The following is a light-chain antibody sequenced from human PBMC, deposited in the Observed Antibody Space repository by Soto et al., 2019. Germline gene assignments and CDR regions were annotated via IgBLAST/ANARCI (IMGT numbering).Light chain of an antibody. CDR1: SYDVGGYNY. CDR2: EVS. J-gene: IGLJ2*01. V-gene: IGLV2-8*01. CDR3: SSYGGANTVV. Sequence: QSALTQPPSASGSPGQSVTISCNGTSYDVGGYNYVSWYQQHPGKAPKLMIHEVSKRPSGVPDRFSGSKSGNTASLTVSGLLTEDEADYYCSSYGGANTVVFGGGTQLTVL.